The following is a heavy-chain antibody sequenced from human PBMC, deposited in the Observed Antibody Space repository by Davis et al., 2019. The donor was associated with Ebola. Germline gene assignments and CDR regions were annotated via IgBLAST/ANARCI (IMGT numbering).Heavy chain of an antibody. J-gene: IGHJ4*02. CDR1: GFTVNTNF. CDR2: LYSAGST. Sequence: GGSLRLSCAASGFTVNTNFMSWVRRAPGKGLEWLAILYSAGSTFYAESVKGRFTVSRDNARNSVYLQMNTLRDEDTAVYYCVRDAPHCTNGVCYADYWGRGSLVTVSS. V-gene: IGHV3-53*01. D-gene: IGHD2-8*01. CDR3: VRDAPHCTNGVCYADY.